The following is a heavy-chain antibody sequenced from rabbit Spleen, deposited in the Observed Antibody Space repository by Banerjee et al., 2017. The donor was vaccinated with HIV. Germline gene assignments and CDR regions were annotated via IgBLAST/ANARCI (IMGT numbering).Heavy chain of an antibody. Sequence: QLKESGGGLVQPVGSLKLSCKASGFTLSSYYMHWVRQAPGKGLEWIGYIDPVFGITYYASWVNGRFSISRENAQNTVFLQMTSLTAADTATYFCAMRPDTIKSILWGQGTLVTVS. CDR1: GFTLSSYY. D-gene: IGHD1-1*01. J-gene: IGHJ3*01. CDR2: IDPVFGIT. CDR3: AMRPDTIKSIL. V-gene: IGHV1S7*01.